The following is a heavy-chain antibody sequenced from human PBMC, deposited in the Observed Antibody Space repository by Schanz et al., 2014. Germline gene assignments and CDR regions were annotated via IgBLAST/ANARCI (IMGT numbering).Heavy chain of an antibody. J-gene: IGHJ4*02. D-gene: IGHD2-21*01. Sequence: EVHLVESGGSLVQPGGSLRLSCVASGFSFSNYSMNWVRQAPGKGLEWLSQISGSGGDSVDYAYSVKRRFSISRDNTRNSLYLQMNSLRVGDAAVYYCAREFVDWGQGSLVTVSS. CDR1: GFSFSNYS. CDR2: ISGSGGDSV. V-gene: IGHV3-48*04. CDR3: AREFVD.